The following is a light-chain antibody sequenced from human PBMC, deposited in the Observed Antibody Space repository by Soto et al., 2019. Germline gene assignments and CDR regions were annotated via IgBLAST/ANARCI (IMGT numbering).Light chain of an antibody. J-gene: IGLJ2*01. Sequence: QAVVTQEPSFSVSPGGTVTLTCGLSSDSVSASHFPSWYQQTPGQPPRTLIYNTNTRSSGVPDRFSGSILGNRAALTIAGAQADDESADYCVLYMRSGLAVFGAGSKLTVL. CDR3: VLYMRSGLAV. CDR2: NTN. V-gene: IGLV8-61*01. CDR1: SDSVSASHF.